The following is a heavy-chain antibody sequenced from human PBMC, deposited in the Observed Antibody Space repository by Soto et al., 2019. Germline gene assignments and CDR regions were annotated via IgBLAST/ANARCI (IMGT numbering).Heavy chain of an antibody. Sequence: ASVKASCKVCGYSLPGLSRRWVRNANGKGLEWMGGFDPEDGETIYAQKLQARVTMTTDTSTSTAYRELRSLRSDGTAVYYCARDAQGLVLKGYYFDDWGQGTLVTVSS. J-gene: IGHJ4*02. V-gene: IGHV1-24*01. D-gene: IGHD6-19*01. CDR2: FDPEDGET. CDR3: ARDAQGLVLKGYYFDD. CDR1: GYSLPGLS.